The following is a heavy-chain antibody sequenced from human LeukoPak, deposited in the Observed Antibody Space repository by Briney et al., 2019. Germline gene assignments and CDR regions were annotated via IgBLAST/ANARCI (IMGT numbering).Heavy chain of an antibody. CDR2: IYYSGST. V-gene: IGHV4-39*01. CDR1: GGSISSSSDY. Sequence: SETLSLTCTVSGGSISSSSDYWGWIRQPPGKGLEWIANIYYSGSTFHNPSLKSRVTISVDTSKNQFSLKLSSVTAADTAVYYCARRRGSSWSRCFDPGGQGTLVPVSS. CDR3: ARRRGSSWSRCFDP. D-gene: IGHD6-13*01. J-gene: IGHJ5*02.